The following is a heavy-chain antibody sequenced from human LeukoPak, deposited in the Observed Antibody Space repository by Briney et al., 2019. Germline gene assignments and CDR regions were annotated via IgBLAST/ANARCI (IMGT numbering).Heavy chain of an antibody. CDR1: GGTFSSYA. CDR3: ARGQDYKSWFYP. V-gene: IGHV1-69*05. J-gene: IGHJ5*02. Sequence: ASVKVSCKASGGTFSSYAISWVRQAPGQGLEWMGGIIPIFGKANYAQKFQGRVTITTDESTSTAYMELSSLRSEDTAVYYCARGQDYKSWFYPCGPGTLVTVSS. CDR2: IIPIFGKA. D-gene: IGHD4-11*01.